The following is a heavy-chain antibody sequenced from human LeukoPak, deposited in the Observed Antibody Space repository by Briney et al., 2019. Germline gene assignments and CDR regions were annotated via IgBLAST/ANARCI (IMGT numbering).Heavy chain of an antibody. CDR2: ITISSSII. CDR3: ARDLSDDYSLDY. V-gene: IGHV3-21*01. Sequence: PGGSLRLSCAASGFTFSSYILNWVRQAPGKGLEWVSSITISSSIIYYADSVKGRFTISRDNAKNSLFLQMNSLRAEDTAVYYCARDLSDDYSLDYWGQGTLVSVSS. CDR1: GFTFSSYI. D-gene: IGHD3-9*01. J-gene: IGHJ4*02.